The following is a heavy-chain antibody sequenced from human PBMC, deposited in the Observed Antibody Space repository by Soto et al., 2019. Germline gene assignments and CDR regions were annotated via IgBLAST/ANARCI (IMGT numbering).Heavy chain of an antibody. CDR2: IYYSGST. D-gene: IGHD1-20*01. Sequence: TSETLSLTCTVPGGSICSYYWSGIRQRPGKGLEWTGYIYYSGSTNYNHSLKSRVTISVDTSKNQSSMKLSSVTAADTAVYYCARVINWPVGYNWFDPWGQGNLVTVS. CDR3: ARVINWPVGYNWFDP. V-gene: IGHV4-59*01. CDR1: GGSICSYY. J-gene: IGHJ5*02.